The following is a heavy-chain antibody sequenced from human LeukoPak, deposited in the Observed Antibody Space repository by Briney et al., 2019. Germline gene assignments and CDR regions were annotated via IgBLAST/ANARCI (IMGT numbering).Heavy chain of an antibody. Sequence: GGSLRLSCAASGFTFSTYEMNWVRQAPGKGLEWVSYISSTGSSIYYADSVKGRFTISRDNAKNSLYLLMNSLRTEDTAVYYCAATYYYDGSGDYWGQGTLVTVSS. CDR3: AATYYYDGSGDY. CDR1: GFTFSTYE. V-gene: IGHV3-48*03. J-gene: IGHJ4*02. CDR2: ISSTGSSI. D-gene: IGHD3-22*01.